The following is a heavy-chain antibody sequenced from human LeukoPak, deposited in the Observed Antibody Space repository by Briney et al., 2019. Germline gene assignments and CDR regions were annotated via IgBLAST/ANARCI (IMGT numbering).Heavy chain of an antibody. CDR1: GYSFTSYW. V-gene: IGHV5-51*01. CDR3: ARTPLTYNWNDVRGNWFDP. Sequence: GESLKISCKGSGYSFTSYWIGWVRRMPGKGLEWMGIIYPGDPDTRYSPSFQGQVTISADKSISTAYLQWSSLKASDTAMYYCARTPLTYNWNDVRGNWFDPWGQGTLSPSPQ. J-gene: IGHJ5*02. CDR2: IYPGDPDT. D-gene: IGHD1-1*01.